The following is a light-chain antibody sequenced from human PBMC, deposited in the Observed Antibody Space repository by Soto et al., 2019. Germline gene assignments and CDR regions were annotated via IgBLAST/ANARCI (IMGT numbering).Light chain of an antibody. V-gene: IGLV2-14*01. CDR1: SGDIGSYNR. CDR3: SSYTNINTRACV. Sequence: QLVLTQPASVSGSPGQSITISCTGTSGDIGSYNRVSWYQQHPGKAPKLIIYEVTDRPSGVSNRFSGSKSGNTASLTISGLQAEDEAEYYCSSYTNINTRACVFGTGTKPPS. CDR2: EVT. J-gene: IGLJ1*01.